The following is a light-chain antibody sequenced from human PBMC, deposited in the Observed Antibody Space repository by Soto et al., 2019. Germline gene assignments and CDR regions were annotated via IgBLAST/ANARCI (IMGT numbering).Light chain of an antibody. CDR3: QQRSNWPPVYT. Sequence: EIVLTQSPATLSLSPGERATLSCRASQSVSSYLAWYQQKPGQAPRLLIYDASNRATGIPARFSGSGSGTDFTLTISSLEHEDFAFYYCQQRSNWPPVYTFGQGTKLEIK. CDR2: DAS. J-gene: IGKJ2*01. CDR1: QSVSSY. V-gene: IGKV3-11*01.